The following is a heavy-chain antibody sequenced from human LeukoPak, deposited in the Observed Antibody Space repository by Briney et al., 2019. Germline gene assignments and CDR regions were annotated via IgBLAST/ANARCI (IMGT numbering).Heavy chain of an antibody. CDR2: ISSSGSTI. J-gene: IGHJ4*02. D-gene: IGHD5-18*01. V-gene: IGHV3-48*03. Sequence: GGSLRLSCAASGFTFSSYEMNWVRQAPGKGLEWVSYISSSGSTIYYADSVKGRFTISRDNAKNSLYLQMNSLRAEDTAVYYCARELWLLDYWGQGTLVTVSS. CDR3: ARELWLLDY. CDR1: GFTFSSYE.